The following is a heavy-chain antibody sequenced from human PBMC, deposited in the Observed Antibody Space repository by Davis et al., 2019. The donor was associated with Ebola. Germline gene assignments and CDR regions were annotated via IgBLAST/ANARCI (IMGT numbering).Heavy chain of an antibody. J-gene: IGHJ4*02. Sequence: GESLKISCAASGFTFSSYGMHWVRQAPGRGLEWVANINQDGSEKSYVDSVKGRFTISRDNAKNSLSLQMNSLRADDTAVYYCARDYVWGTYRTPADWGQGTLVTVSS. V-gene: IGHV3-7*01. D-gene: IGHD3-16*02. CDR1: GFTFSSYG. CDR2: INQDGSEK. CDR3: ARDYVWGTYRTPAD.